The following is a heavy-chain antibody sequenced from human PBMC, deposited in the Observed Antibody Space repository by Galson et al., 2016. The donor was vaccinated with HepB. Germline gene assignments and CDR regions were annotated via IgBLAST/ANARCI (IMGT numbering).Heavy chain of an antibody. CDR2: INPNSGGT. V-gene: IGHV1-2*04. Sequence: GYTFTGYYMNWVRQAPGQGLEWMGWINPNSGGTNYAQKFQGWVTMTRDTSISTAYMELSRLRSDDTAVCFCARRDDRVLDYWGQGTLVTVSS. CDR1: GYTFTGYY. CDR3: ARRDDRVLDY. D-gene: IGHD2-15*01. J-gene: IGHJ4*02.